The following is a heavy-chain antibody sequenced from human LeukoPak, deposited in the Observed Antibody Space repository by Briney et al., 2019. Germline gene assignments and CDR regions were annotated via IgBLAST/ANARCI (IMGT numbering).Heavy chain of an antibody. V-gene: IGHV3-21*01. J-gene: IGHJ4*02. CDR2: ISTSSSYI. CDR1: GFTFSSYS. D-gene: IGHD3-22*01. Sequence: GGSLRLSCAASGFTFSSYSMNWVRQAPGKGLEWVSSISTSSSYIYYADSVKGRFTISRDNAKNSLYLQMNSLRAEDTAVYYCARGRTHYYDSSGYYYWGQGTLVTVSS. CDR3: ARGRTHYYDSSGYYY.